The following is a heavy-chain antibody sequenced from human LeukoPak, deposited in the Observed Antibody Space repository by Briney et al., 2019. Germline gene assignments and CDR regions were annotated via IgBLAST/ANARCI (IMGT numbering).Heavy chain of an antibody. CDR3: ARRTTGTHADAFDI. J-gene: IGHJ3*02. CDR1: GGSISSSSYY. Sequence: SETLSLTCTVSGGSISSSSYYWGWIRQPPGKGLEWIGSISYSGSTYYNPSLKSPVTISVDTAKNQFSLRLTSVTASDTAVYYCARRTTGTHADAFDIWGQGTMVTVSS. V-gene: IGHV4-39*01. D-gene: IGHD1-1*01. CDR2: ISYSGST.